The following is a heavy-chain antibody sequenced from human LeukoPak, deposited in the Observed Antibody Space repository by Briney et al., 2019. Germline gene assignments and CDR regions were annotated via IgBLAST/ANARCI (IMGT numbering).Heavy chain of an antibody. CDR3: ARARAYYYYYYMDV. CDR2: INPNSGGT. V-gene: IGHV1-2*02. J-gene: IGHJ6*03. Sequence: ASVKVSCKASGYTFTSYYMHWVRQAPGQGLEWMGWINPNSGGTNYAQKFQGRVTMTRDTSISTAYMELSRLRSDDTAVYYCARARAYYYYYYMDVWGKGTTVTVSS. CDR1: GYTFTSYY.